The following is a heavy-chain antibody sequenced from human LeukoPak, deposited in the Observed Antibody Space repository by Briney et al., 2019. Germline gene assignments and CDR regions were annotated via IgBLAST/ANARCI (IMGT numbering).Heavy chain of an antibody. CDR1: GFTFSLYA. D-gene: IGHD3-22*01. V-gene: IGHV3-64D*06. Sequence: GGSLRLSCSASGFTFSLYAMHWVRQAPGRGLEYVSAITSNGGSTYYADSVKGRFTISRDNSKNTLYLHMSTLRPEDTAVYYCAYSSGYYHWGQGTLVTVSS. CDR3: AYSSGYYH. CDR2: ITSNGGST. J-gene: IGHJ1*01.